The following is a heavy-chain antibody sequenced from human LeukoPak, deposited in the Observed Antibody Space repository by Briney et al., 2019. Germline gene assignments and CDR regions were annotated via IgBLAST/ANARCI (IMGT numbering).Heavy chain of an antibody. CDR1: GYTFTSYD. D-gene: IGHD1-26*01. V-gene: IGHV1-8*01. Sequence: ASVKVSCKASGYTFTSYDINWVRQATGQGLEWMGWMNPNSGNTGYAQKFQGRVTMTRNTSISTAYMELSSLRSADTAVYYCARDREWDLQSLRYFDSWGQGILVTVSS. J-gene: IGHJ4*02. CDR3: ARDREWDLQSLRYFDS. CDR2: MNPNSGNT.